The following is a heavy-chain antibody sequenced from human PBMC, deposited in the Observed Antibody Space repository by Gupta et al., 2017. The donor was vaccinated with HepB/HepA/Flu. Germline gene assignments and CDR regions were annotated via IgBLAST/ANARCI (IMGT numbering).Heavy chain of an antibody. V-gene: IGHV3-23*01. D-gene: IGHD6-13*01. CDR2: INVKSDST. CDR3: AKASADSWPYYFDY. J-gene: IGHJ4*02. CDR1: GFTFTNYV. Sequence: EVQLLESGGGLVQPGGSLRLSCAASGFTFTNYVMTWVRQAPGKGLEWVSAINVKSDSTYYPDSVKGRFTISRDNSRNTLFLQMNSLRADDTAVYYCAKASADSWPYYFDYWGQGTLVTVSS.